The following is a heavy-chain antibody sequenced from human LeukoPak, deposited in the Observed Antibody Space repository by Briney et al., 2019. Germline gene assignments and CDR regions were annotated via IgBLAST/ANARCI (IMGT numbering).Heavy chain of an antibody. V-gene: IGHV3-30*18. CDR1: GFTFSSYG. CDR3: AKPYYYGSRSYMDY. CDR2: ISYDGSNT. D-gene: IGHD3-10*01. J-gene: IGHJ4*02. Sequence: GGSLRLSCAASGFTFSSYGMHWVRQAPGKGLEWGAVISYDGSNTYYADSVKGRFNISRDNSEHMLYLQMNSLRAEDTAVYYCAKPYYYGSRSYMDYWGQGTLVTVSS.